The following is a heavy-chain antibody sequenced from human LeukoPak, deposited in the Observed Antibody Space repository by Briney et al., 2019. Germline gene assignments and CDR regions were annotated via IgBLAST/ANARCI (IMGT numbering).Heavy chain of an antibody. CDR2: IYTSGST. V-gene: IGHV4-4*07. CDR3: ARVTYYYDSSGYYSALYYYYMDV. J-gene: IGHJ6*03. Sequence: PSETLSLTCTVSGGSISSYYWSWIRQPAGKGLEWIGRIYTSGSTNYNPSLKSRVTISVDTSKNQFSLKLSSVTAADTAVYYCARVTYYYDSSGYYSALYYYYMDVWGKGTTVTISS. CDR1: GGSISSYY. D-gene: IGHD3-22*01.